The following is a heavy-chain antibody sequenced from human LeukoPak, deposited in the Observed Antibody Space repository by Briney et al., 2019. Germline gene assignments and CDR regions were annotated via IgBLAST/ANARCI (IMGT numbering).Heavy chain of an antibody. J-gene: IGHJ4*02. Sequence: ASVKVSCKASGYTFTSYDINWVRQATGQGLEWMGWMNPNSGNTGYAQKFQGRVTMTRNTSISTAYMGLSSLRSEDTAVYYCARGTCTNGVCYMIFDYWGQGTLVTVSS. CDR1: GYTFTSYD. CDR2: MNPNSGNT. CDR3: ARGTCTNGVCYMIFDY. V-gene: IGHV1-8*01. D-gene: IGHD2-8*01.